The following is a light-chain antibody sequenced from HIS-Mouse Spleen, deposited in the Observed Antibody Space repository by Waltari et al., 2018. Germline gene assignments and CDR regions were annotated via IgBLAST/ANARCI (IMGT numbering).Light chain of an antibody. CDR1: ALPKKY. J-gene: IGLJ2*01. V-gene: IGLV3-10*01. Sequence: SYELTQPPSVSVSPGQTARITCSGDALPKKYAYWYQQKSGQAPVLVIYEDSKRPSGNPEGLSGASAGTMANLTISGAQVEDEADNYCYATDSSGNHRVFGGGTKLTVL. CDR3: YATDSSGNHRV. CDR2: EDS.